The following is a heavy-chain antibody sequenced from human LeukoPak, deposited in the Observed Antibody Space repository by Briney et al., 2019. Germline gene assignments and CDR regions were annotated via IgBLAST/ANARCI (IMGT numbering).Heavy chain of an antibody. J-gene: IGHJ4*02. V-gene: IGHV3-48*03. D-gene: IGHD3-22*01. CDR3: ARDPQGVYYDSPVGRHFFDY. CDR2: ISISGSTI. CDR1: GFTFNTYE. Sequence: GGSLRLSCAASGFTFNTYEMSWVRQAPGKGLEWVSYISISGSTIYYTDSVKGRFTISRDNAKNSLYLQMNSLRVEDTAVYYCARDPQGVYYDSPVGRHFFDYWGQGTLVTVSS.